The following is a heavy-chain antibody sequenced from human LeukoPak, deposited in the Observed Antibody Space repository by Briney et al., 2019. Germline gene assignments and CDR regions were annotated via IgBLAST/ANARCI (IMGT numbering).Heavy chain of an antibody. D-gene: IGHD3-10*01. J-gene: IGHJ4*02. Sequence: LETLSLTCTVSGGSIGSYYWSWIRKPPGKGLEWIGYIYYSGSTNYNPSLKSRVTISVDTSKNQFSLKLSSVTAADTAVYYCARVVRGGDYIDYWGQGTLVTVSS. V-gene: IGHV4-59*01. CDR3: ARVVRGGDYIDY. CDR1: GGSIGSYY. CDR2: IYYSGST.